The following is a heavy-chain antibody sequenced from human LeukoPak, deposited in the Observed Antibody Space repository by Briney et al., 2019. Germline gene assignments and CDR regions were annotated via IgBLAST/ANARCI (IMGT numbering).Heavy chain of an antibody. J-gene: IGHJ4*02. D-gene: IGHD6-13*01. Sequence: SATLSLTYTVSGGSISSSSYYWGWIRQPPGKGLGWIGSIYYSGSTYYNPSLKSRVTISVDTSKNQFSLKLSSVTAADTAVYYCARHHIAAAGRSSFDYWGQGTLVTVSS. CDR1: GGSISSSSYY. CDR2: IYYSGST. CDR3: ARHHIAAAGRSSFDY. V-gene: IGHV4-39*01.